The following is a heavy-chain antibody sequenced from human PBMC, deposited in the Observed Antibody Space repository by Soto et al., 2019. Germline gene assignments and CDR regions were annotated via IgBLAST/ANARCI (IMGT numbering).Heavy chain of an antibody. V-gene: IGHV4-59*01. D-gene: IGHD3-10*01. CDR1: GGSIRSYY. CDR2: VYYSGSA. Sequence: PSETLSLTCNVSGGSIRSYYWNWIRQPPGKTLEWIGDVYYSGSANYNHSLKSRVTISVDMSRNQFSLKLNSVTAADTAVYYCARGSMVRGPTPFDYWGQGTLVTVSS. J-gene: IGHJ4*02. CDR3: ARGSMVRGPTPFDY.